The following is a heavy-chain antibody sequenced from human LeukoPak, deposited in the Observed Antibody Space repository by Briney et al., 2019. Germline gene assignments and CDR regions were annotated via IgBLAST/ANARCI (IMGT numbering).Heavy chain of an antibody. CDR1: GFSFSSYA. J-gene: IGHJ3*02. D-gene: IGHD3-22*01. Sequence: GGSLRLSCAASGFSFSSYAMNWVRQAPGKGLEWVSVVSGSGSNTYYANSVKGRFTISRDNSKNTVYLQMNSLRAEDTAVYYCARDPSYYYDSSGYYADAFDIWGQGTMVTVSS. V-gene: IGHV3-23*01. CDR3: ARDPSYYYDSSGYYADAFDI. CDR2: VSGSGSNT.